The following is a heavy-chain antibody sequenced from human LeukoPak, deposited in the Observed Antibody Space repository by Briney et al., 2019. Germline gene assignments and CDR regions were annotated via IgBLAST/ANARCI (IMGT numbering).Heavy chain of an antibody. J-gene: IGHJ4*02. Sequence: ASVKVSCKASGYTFMSYGISWVRPAPGQGLEWMGWISAYDGNTYYVQKFQGRVTMTIDTSTNTAYMGLRSLRPDDTAVYFCARDDGYSYRKGVDRFDSWGQGTLVTVSS. CDR2: ISAYDGNT. CDR3: ARDDGYSYRKGVDRFDS. CDR1: GYTFMSYG. V-gene: IGHV1-18*01. D-gene: IGHD5-24*01.